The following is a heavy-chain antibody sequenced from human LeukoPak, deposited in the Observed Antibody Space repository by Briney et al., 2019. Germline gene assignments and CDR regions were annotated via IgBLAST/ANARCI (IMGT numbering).Heavy chain of an antibody. Sequence: GESLKISCKGSGYSFTNYWIGWVRQMPGKGLEWMGIIYAGDSETRYSPSFQGQVTISADKSISTAYLQWSSLKASDTAIYYCARFRLTILDVFDYWGQGTLVTVSS. J-gene: IGHJ4*02. CDR3: ARFRLTILDVFDY. CDR2: IYAGDSET. D-gene: IGHD3-3*01. CDR1: GYSFTNYW. V-gene: IGHV5-51*01.